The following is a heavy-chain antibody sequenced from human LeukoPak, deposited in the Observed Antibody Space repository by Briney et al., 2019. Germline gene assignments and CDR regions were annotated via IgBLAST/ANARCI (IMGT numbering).Heavy chain of an antibody. J-gene: IGHJ5*02. CDR3: ARGTELWFGESYGNWFDP. CDR2: INHSGST. CDR1: GGSFSGYY. D-gene: IGHD3-10*01. V-gene: IGHV4-34*01. Sequence: PSETLSLTCAVYGGSFSGYYWSWIRQPPGKGLEWIGEINHSGSTNYNPSLKSRVTISVDTSKNQFSLKLSSVTAADTAVYYCARGTELWFGESYGNWFDPWGQGTLVTVSS.